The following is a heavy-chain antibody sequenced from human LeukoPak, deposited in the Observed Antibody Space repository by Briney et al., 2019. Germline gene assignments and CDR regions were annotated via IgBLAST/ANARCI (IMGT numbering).Heavy chain of an antibody. D-gene: IGHD2-21*01. V-gene: IGHV3-33*01. CDR3: ARDHSA. CDR2: IWFDGSNK. J-gene: IGHJ5*02. Sequence: GGSLRLSCAASGFTFSGYGMHWVRQAPGKGLEWVAVIWFDGSNKYYGDSVKGRFTISRDNSKNTLYLQMNSLRAEDTAMYYCARDHSAWGQGTLVTVSS. CDR1: GFTFSGYG.